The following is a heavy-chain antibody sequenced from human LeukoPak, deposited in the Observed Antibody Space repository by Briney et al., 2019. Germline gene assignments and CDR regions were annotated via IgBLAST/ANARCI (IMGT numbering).Heavy chain of an antibody. CDR2: IYSGGST. V-gene: IGHV3-53*01. CDR3: ARAWWFGEDAFDI. J-gene: IGHJ3*02. CDR1: GFTVGSNY. D-gene: IGHD3-10*01. Sequence: GGSLRLSCAASGFTVGSNYMSWVRQAPGKGLEWVSVIYSGGSTYYADSVKGRFTISRDNSKNTLYLQMNSLRAEDTAVYYCARAWWFGEDAFDIWGQGTMVTVSS.